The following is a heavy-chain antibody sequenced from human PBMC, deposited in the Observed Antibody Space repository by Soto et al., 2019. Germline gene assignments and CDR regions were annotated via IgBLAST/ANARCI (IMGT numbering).Heavy chain of an antibody. CDR2: IHYSGTT. D-gene: IGHD2-2*01. CDR3: ARYNSYATDY. Sequence: VQLQESGPGLVKPSETLSLTCTVSGTSISSYYWSWIRQPPGKGLEWIANIHYSGTTNYNPSLASRVTLSVDTSKNQFSLKMTSVTAAHRAMHFCARYNSYATDYWGRGTLVTVSS. J-gene: IGHJ4*02. CDR1: GTSISSYY. V-gene: IGHV4-59*01.